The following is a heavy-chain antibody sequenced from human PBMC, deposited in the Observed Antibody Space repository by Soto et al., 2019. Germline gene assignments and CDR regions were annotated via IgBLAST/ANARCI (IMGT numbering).Heavy chain of an antibody. D-gene: IGHD3-10*02. CDR3: ARNMDYYYGRGSGNGHGV. CDR2: INPKFGDT. Sequence: QVQLVQSGAEVKEPGDSVRVSCEASGYTFTAYHIHWVRQAPGQGLEWMGWINPKFGDTTYAQDFQGRVSMTRDMSISTVYMELSRLTSDDTAIYYCARNMDYYYGRGSGNGHGVWGQGTPVTVFS. J-gene: IGHJ6*02. CDR1: GYTFTAYH. V-gene: IGHV1-2*02.